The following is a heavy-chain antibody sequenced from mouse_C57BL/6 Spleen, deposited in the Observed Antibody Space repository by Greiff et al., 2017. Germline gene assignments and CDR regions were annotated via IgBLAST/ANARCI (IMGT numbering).Heavy chain of an antibody. CDR1: GYTFTSYW. J-gene: IGHJ3*01. D-gene: IGHD2-2*01. V-gene: IGHV1-55*01. CDR3: AGSTMVTGMAY. CDR2: IYPGSGST. Sequence: QVQLQQSGAELAKPGASVKMSCKASGYTFTSYWITWVKQRPGQGLEWIGEIYPGSGSTYYNEKFKSKATLTVDTSSSTAYMQLSSLTSEDSAVYCCAGSTMVTGMAYWGQGTLVTVSA.